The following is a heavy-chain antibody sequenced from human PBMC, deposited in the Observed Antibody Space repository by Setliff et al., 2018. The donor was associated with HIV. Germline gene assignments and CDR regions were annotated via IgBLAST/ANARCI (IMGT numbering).Heavy chain of an antibody. Sequence: GASVKVSCKISGYTLTEVSMHWVRQAPGKGLEWMGYFDPEDGETVHAQKFQDRVTLTADTSTSTAYMDLSSLTSEDTAVYFCARDRSGVLSLRYMDVWGKGTTVTVSS. CDR1: GYTLTEVS. CDR2: FDPEDGET. V-gene: IGHV1-24*01. D-gene: IGHD5-12*01. J-gene: IGHJ6*03. CDR3: ARDRSGVLSLRYMDV.